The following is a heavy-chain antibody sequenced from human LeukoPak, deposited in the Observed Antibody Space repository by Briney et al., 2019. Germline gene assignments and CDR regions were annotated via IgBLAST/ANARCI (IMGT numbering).Heavy chain of an antibody. Sequence: ASVKVSCKASGYTFPDYYMHWVRQAPGQGLEWMGWIRPNSGDTDYAQKFQGRVTMTRDTSITSAYMELSRLSSDDTAVYYCAKDPSLTMARGVMKYYFDYWGQGTLVTVSS. V-gene: IGHV1-2*02. CDR3: AKDPSLTMARGVMKYYFDY. J-gene: IGHJ4*02. CDR2: IRPNSGDT. D-gene: IGHD3-10*01. CDR1: GYTFPDYY.